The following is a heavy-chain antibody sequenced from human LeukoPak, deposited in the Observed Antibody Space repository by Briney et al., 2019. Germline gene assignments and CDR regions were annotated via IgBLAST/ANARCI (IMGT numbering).Heavy chain of an antibody. CDR1: GGSFSGYY. CDR3: ARGGLYSSSWYNWFDP. D-gene: IGHD6-13*01. V-gene: IGHV4-59*01. CDR2: IYYSGST. J-gene: IGHJ5*02. Sequence: PSETLSLTCAVYGGSFSGYYWSWIRQPPGKGLEWIGYIYYSGSTNYNPSLKSRVTISVDTSKNQFSLKLGSVTAADTAVYYCARGGLYSSSWYNWFDPWGQGTLVTVSS.